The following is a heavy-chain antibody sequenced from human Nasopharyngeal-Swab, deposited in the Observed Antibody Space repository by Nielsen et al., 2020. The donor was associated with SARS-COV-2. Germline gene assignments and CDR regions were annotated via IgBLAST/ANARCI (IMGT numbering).Heavy chain of an antibody. J-gene: IGHJ6*02. Sequence: GGSLRLSCAASGFTFSSYSMNWVRQAPGKGLEWVSSISSSSSYMYYADSVKGRFTISRDNAKNSLYLQMNSLRAEDTAVYYCARGPNYYYDRTMDVWGQGTTVTVSS. CDR3: ARGPNYYYDRTMDV. V-gene: IGHV3-21*01. CDR1: GFTFSSYS. CDR2: ISSSSSYM. D-gene: IGHD3-22*01.